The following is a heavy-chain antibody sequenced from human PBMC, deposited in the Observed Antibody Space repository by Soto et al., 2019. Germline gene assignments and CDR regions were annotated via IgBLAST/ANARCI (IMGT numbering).Heavy chain of an antibody. CDR3: ARGHYGSGSYSEQFDY. V-gene: IGHV1-69*02. Sequence: ASVKVSCKASGGTFSSYTISWVRQAPGQGLEWMGRIIPILGIANYAQKFQGRVTITADKSTSTAYMELSSLRSEDTAVYYCARGHYGSGSYSEQFDYWGQGTLVTVSS. J-gene: IGHJ4*02. D-gene: IGHD3-10*01. CDR1: GGTFSSYT. CDR2: IIPILGIA.